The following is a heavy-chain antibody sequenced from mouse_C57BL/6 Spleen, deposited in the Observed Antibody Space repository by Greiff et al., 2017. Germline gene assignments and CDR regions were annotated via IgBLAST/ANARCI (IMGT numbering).Heavy chain of an antibody. CDR1: GYTFTGYW. CDR3: ARPLTTVVASRFAY. Sequence: VMLVESGAELMKPGASVKLSCKATGYTFTGYWIEWVKQRPGHGLEWIGEILPGSGSTNYNEKFKGKATFTADTSSNTAYMQLSSLTTEDSAIYYCARPLTTVVASRFAYWGQGTLVTVSA. V-gene: IGHV1-9*01. D-gene: IGHD1-1*01. CDR2: ILPGSGST. J-gene: IGHJ3*01.